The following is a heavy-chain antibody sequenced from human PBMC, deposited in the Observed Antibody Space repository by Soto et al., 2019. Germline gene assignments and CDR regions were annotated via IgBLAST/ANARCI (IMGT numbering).Heavy chain of an antibody. CDR3: GRGRSGQIVVFY. V-gene: IGHV1-2*02. CDR1: GYTFTGHY. J-gene: IGHJ4*02. D-gene: IGHD1-26*01. Sequence: ASVKVSCKASGYTFTGHYIHWVRQAPEQGPEWMGEIGPESGATRYAQRFQGRVTMTREMSITTVYMELNNLSPDDTAVYYCGRGRSGQIVVFYWGQGTTVTVSS. CDR2: IGPESGAT.